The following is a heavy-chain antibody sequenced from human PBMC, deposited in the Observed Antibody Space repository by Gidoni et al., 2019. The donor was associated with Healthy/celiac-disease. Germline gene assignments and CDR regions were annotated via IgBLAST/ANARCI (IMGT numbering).Heavy chain of an antibody. CDR3: ARGYSGYEYYFDY. D-gene: IGHD5-12*01. CDR2: ISWNSGSI. Sequence: EVQLVESGGGLVQPGRSLRLSCAASGFTFDDYAMHWVRQAPGKGLEWVSGISWNSGSIGYADSVKGRFTISRDNAKNSLYLQMNSLRAEDTALYYCARGYSGYEYYFDYWGQGTLVTVSS. J-gene: IGHJ4*02. V-gene: IGHV3-9*01. CDR1: GFTFDDYA.